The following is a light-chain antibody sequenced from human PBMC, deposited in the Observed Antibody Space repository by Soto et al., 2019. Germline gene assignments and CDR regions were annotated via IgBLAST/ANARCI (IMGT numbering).Light chain of an antibody. CDR2: GAS. CDR3: QFYGSSLVT. V-gene: IGKV3-20*01. Sequence: ELVLTQSPGTLSLSPGQRATLSCRASQSVSSSYLAWYQQKPGQAPRLLIYGASSRATGIPDRFSGSGSGTDFTLTISRLEPEDFAIYYCQFYGSSLVTFGQGTRLEIK. CDR1: QSVSSSY. J-gene: IGKJ5*01.